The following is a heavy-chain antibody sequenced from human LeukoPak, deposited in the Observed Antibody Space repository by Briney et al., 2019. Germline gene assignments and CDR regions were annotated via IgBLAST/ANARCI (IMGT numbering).Heavy chain of an antibody. CDR3: AREETDYYYYMDV. J-gene: IGHJ6*03. CDR1: GYTFTGYY. CDR2: INPNSGGT. Sequence: ASVKVSCKASGYTFTGYYIHWVRQAPGQGLEWMGWINPNSGGTNYAQKFQGRATMTRDTTISTAYMELSRLRSDDTAVYYCAREETDYYYYMDVWGKGTTVTVSS. V-gene: IGHV1-2*02.